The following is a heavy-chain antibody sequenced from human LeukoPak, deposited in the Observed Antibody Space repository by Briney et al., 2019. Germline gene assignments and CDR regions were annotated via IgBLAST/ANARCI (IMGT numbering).Heavy chain of an antibody. D-gene: IGHD3-10*01. CDR2: IYHSGST. J-gene: IGHJ4*02. CDR3: ARVLVRGVIITN. CDR1: GGSISSGGYS. Sequence: SPSQTLSLTCAVSGGSISSGGYSWSWIRRPPGKGLEWIGYIYHSGSTYYNPSLKSRVTISVDRSKNQFSLKLSSVTAADTAVYYCARVLVRGVIITNWGQGTLVTVSS. V-gene: IGHV4-30-2*01.